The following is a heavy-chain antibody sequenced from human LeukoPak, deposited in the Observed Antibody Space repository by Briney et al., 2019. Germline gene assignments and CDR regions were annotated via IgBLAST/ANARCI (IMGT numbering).Heavy chain of an antibody. CDR1: GGSISSSSYY. CDR3: ATIHTTVQYLDY. Sequence: PSETLSLTCTVSGGSISSSSYYWGWIRQPPGKGLEWIGSIYYSGSTYYNPSLKSRVTISVDTSKNQFSLKLSSVTAADTAVYYCATIHTTVQYLDYWGQGTLVTVSS. J-gene: IGHJ4*02. CDR2: IYYSGST. D-gene: IGHD4-11*01. V-gene: IGHV4-39*01.